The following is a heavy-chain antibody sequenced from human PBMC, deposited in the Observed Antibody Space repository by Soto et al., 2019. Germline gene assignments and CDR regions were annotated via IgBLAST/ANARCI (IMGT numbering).Heavy chain of an antibody. CDR3: ASACYYGSGSYYGPDY. V-gene: IGHV3-66*01. D-gene: IGHD3-10*01. CDR2: IYSGGST. CDR1: GFTLSSNY. Sequence: EVQLVESGGGLVQPGGSLRLSCAASGFTLSSNYMSWVRQAPGKGLEWVSVIYSGGSTYYADSVKGRFTISRDNSKNTLYLQMNSLRAEDTAVYYCASACYYGSGSYYGPDYWGQGTLVTVSS. J-gene: IGHJ4*02.